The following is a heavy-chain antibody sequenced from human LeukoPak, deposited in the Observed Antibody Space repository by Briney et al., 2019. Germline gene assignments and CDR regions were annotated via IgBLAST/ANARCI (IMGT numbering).Heavy chain of an antibody. J-gene: IGHJ6*03. CDR1: GRSMSISY. D-gene: IGHD4-11*01. Sequence: ADTLSLARTLSGRSMSISYCSSIRQPAGKGMEWLGRIFIGGSTNYNPSVNSRVTISVDKSTNQSSLKLTSVTAADTAVYYCAREGTTATSTRYYYYTDVWGKGTSVTVSS. CDR2: IFIGGST. V-gene: IGHV4-4*07. CDR3: AREGTTATSTRYYYYTDV.